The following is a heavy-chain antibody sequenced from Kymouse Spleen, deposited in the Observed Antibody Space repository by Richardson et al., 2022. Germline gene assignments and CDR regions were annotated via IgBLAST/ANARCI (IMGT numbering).Heavy chain of an antibody. V-gene: IGHV6-1*01. CDR3: ARAYGSGSYYTLYYYYYGMDV. CDR1: GDSVSSNSAA. J-gene: IGHJ6*02. CDR2: TYYRSKWYN. Sequence: QVQLQQSGPGLVKPSQTLSLTCAISGDSVSSNSAAWNWIRQSPSRGLEWLGRTYYRSKWYNDYAVSVKSRITINPDTSKNQFSLQLNSVTPEDTAVYYCARAYGSGSYYTLYYYYYGMDVWGQGTTVTVSS. D-gene: IGHD3-10*01.